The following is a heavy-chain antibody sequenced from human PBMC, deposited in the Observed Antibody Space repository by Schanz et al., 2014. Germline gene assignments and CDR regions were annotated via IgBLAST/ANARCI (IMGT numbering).Heavy chain of an antibody. CDR2: INPSGGGT. J-gene: IGHJ4*02. Sequence: QVQLVQSGAEVKKPGASVKVSCKASGYTFTDYYIHWVRQAPGQGLEWMGIINPSGGGTSYALRFQDRVTVTRDTSRSTVYMELSSLRSDDTAVYYCARDQSPYTNSSDVRYFDYWGQGSLVTVSS. D-gene: IGHD6-6*01. CDR1: GYTFTDYY. CDR3: ARDQSPYTNSSDVRYFDY. V-gene: IGHV1-46*01.